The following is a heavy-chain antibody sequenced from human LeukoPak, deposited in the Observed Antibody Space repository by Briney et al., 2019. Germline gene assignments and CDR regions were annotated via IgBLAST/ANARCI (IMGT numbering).Heavy chain of an antibody. CDR3: AAGGYCSGGSCYYSQYYYYYGMDV. J-gene: IGHJ6*02. D-gene: IGHD2-15*01. Sequence: GGSLRLSCAASGFTFDDYAMHWVRQAPGKGLEWVAVISYDGSNKYYADSVKGRFTISRDNSKNTLYLQMNSLRAEDTAVYYCAAGGYCSGGSCYYSQYYYYYGMDVWGQGTTVTVSS. CDR1: GFTFDDYA. V-gene: IGHV3-30*04. CDR2: ISYDGSNK.